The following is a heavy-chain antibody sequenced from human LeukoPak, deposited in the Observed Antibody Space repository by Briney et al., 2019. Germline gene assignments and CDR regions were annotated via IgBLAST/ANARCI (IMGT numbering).Heavy chain of an antibody. CDR1: GGSISGYY. Sequence: SETLSLTCTVSGGSISGYYWSWIRQPAGKGLEWIGRIYTSGSTNYNPSLKSRVTMSVDTSKNQFSLKLSSVTAADTAVYYCARASPTTNKGAYGWFGPWGQGTLVTVSS. CDR3: ARASPTTNKGAYGWFGP. V-gene: IGHV4-4*07. CDR2: IYTSGST. D-gene: IGHD1-14*01. J-gene: IGHJ5*02.